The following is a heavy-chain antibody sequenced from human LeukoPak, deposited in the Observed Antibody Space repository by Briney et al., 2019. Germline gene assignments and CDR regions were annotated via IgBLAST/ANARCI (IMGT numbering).Heavy chain of an antibody. V-gene: IGHV1-69*13. D-gene: IGHD1-26*01. J-gene: IGHJ4*02. CDR1: GGTFSSYA. CDR3: ARESGSYEAYFDY. CDR2: IFPIFATA. Sequence: SVNVSFTASGGTFSSYAISWVRQAPGQGLEWMGRIFPIFATANYAQKFQGRVTITADESTSTAYMELSSLRSEDTAAYYCARESGSYEAYFDYWGQGTVVTVSS.